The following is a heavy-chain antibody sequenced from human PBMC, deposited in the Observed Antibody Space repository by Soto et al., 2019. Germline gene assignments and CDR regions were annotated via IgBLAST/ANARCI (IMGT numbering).Heavy chain of an antibody. CDR1: GGSFSGYY. CDR2: INHSGST. CDR3: AIDNIVVVPSAPSWSYYYMDV. V-gene: IGHV4-34*01. J-gene: IGHJ6*03. D-gene: IGHD2-2*01. Sequence: PSETLSLTCAVYGGSFSGYYWSWIRQPPGKGLEWIGEINHSGSTNYNPSLKSRVTISVDTSKNQFSLKLSSVTAADTAVYYCAIDNIVVVPSAPSWSYYYMDVWGKGTTVTVSS.